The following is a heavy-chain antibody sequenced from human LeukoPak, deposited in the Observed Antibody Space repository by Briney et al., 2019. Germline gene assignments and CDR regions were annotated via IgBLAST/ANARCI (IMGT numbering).Heavy chain of an antibody. CDR2: IVPIFGTA. CDR3: AREFRVGSSWYGWFDP. D-gene: IGHD6-13*01. V-gene: IGHV1-69*06. Sequence: SVKVSCKASGGTFSSYAISWVRQAPGQGLEWMGGIVPIFGTANYAQKFQGRVTITADKSTSTAYMELSSLRSEDTAVYYCAREFRVGSSWYGWFDPWGQGTLVTVSS. J-gene: IGHJ5*02. CDR1: GGTFSSYA.